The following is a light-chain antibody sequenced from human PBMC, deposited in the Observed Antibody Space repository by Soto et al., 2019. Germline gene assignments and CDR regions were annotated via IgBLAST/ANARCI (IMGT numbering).Light chain of an antibody. J-gene: IGKJ2*01. CDR1: QSVSSSY. CDR3: QQYGSSLYT. V-gene: IGKV3-20*01. Sequence: EIVVTQSPGTLSLSPGERATLSCRASQSVSSSYLAWYQQKPGQAPRLLIYGASSRATGIPDRFSGSGSGTDFTLTMSRVEPEDFAVYYCQQYGSSLYTFGQGTKLEIK. CDR2: GAS.